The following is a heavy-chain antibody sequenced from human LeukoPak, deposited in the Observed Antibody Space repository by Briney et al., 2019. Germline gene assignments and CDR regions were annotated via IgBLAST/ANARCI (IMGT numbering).Heavy chain of an antibody. V-gene: IGHV3-7*03. Sequence: GGSLRLSCAASGFTFSSYSMNWVRQAPGKGLEWVANIKQDGSEKYYVDSVKGRFTISRDNAKNSLYLQMNSLRAEDTAVYYCARGPYSSSWSPHYWGQGTLVTVSS. J-gene: IGHJ4*02. CDR1: GFTFSSYS. CDR2: IKQDGSEK. D-gene: IGHD6-13*01. CDR3: ARGPYSSSWSPHY.